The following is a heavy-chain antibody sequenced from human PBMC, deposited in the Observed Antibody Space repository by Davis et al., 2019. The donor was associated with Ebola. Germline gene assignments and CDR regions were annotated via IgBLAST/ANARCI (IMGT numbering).Heavy chain of an antibody. CDR1: GVIFSNYY. V-gene: IGHV3-7*03. D-gene: IGHD6-19*01. CDR3: ATTQWLREFDN. J-gene: IGHJ4*02. Sequence: ESPKIPCEASGVIFSNYYISWVRQRPGKGLEWVANIEQDGTDKYYADSVKGRFTISRDNAKKSLYLQMNSLRADDTAIYYCATTQWLREFDNWGQGTLVTVSS. CDR2: IEQDGTDK.